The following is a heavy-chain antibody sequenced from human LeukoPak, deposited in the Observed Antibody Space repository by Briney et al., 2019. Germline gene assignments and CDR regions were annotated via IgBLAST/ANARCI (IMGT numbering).Heavy chain of an antibody. D-gene: IGHD2-15*01. CDR3: ARDSVAAKKYYYYYGMDV. CDR2: IKQDGREK. V-gene: IGHV3-7*01. Sequence: GGSLRLSCAASGFTFISVWMSWVRQAPGKGVEWVANIKQDGREKFYVDSVKGRFTISRDNAKNSLYLQMNSLRAEDTAVYYCARDSVAAKKYYYYYGMDVWGQGTTVTVSS. J-gene: IGHJ6*02. CDR1: GFTFISVW.